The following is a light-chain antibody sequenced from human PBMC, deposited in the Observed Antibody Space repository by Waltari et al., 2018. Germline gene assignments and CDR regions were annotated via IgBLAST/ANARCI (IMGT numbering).Light chain of an antibody. CDR2: KAS. J-gene: IGKJ4*01. V-gene: IGKV1-5*03. Sequence: DIQMTQSPSTLSASVGDRVTITCRASQGLGSWLAWFQQKPGKAPDLLIYKASNLESGVPSRFSGSGYGREFTLTISSLQAEDFATYFCLQGKRFPLTFGGGTKVEIK. CDR3: LQGKRFPLT. CDR1: QGLGSW.